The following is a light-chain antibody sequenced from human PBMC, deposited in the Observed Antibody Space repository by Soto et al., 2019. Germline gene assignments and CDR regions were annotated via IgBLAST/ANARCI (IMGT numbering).Light chain of an antibody. CDR3: QQYDNLLLLT. J-gene: IGKJ3*01. CDR2: DAS. Sequence: DIQMTQSPSSLSASVGDRVTITCQASQDISNYLSWYQQKPGKAPKLLIYDASNLQTGVPSRFSGSGSGTHFTFTINSLQPEDIATYYCQQYDNLLLLTFGPGTKVEIK. V-gene: IGKV1-33*01. CDR1: QDISNY.